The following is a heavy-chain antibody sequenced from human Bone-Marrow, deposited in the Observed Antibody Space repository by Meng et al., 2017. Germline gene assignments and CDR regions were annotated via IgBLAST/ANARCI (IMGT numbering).Heavy chain of an antibody. CDR3: ASLTYGSSLPGVDGP. CDR1: GGTFSSYA. V-gene: IGHV1-69*13. D-gene: IGHD3-10*01. J-gene: IGHJ5*02. Sequence: SVKVSCKASGGTFSSYAISWVRQAPGQGRAWMGGSSPIFGTANYAQKFQGRVTITADESTSTAYMELSSLRSEETAVYYCASLTYGSSLPGVDGPWGQGTLVTVSS. CDR2: SSPIFGTA.